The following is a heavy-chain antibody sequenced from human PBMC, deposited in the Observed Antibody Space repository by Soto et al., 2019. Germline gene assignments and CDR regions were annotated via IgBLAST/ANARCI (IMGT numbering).Heavy chain of an antibody. CDR1: GFTFSSYA. CDR2: ISSNGGST. Sequence: GGSLRLSCSASGFTFSSYAVHWVRQAPGKGLDYVSAISSNGGSTYYADSVKGRFTISRDNSKNTLYLQMSSLRAEDTAVYYCTAYYDFWSGYYTQAEYFQHWGQGTLVTVSS. J-gene: IGHJ1*01. D-gene: IGHD3-3*01. CDR3: TAYYDFWSGYYTQAEYFQH. V-gene: IGHV3-64D*08.